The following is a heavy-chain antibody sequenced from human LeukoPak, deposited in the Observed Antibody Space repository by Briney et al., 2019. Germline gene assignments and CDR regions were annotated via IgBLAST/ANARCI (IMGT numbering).Heavy chain of an antibody. CDR2: INHSGST. CDR1: GGSFSGYY. D-gene: IGHD5-24*01. CDR3: ARVQAERWLQLGYYYYYMDV. Sequence: SETLSLTCAVYGGSFSGYYWSWIRQPPGKGLEWIGEINHSGSTNYNPSLKSRVTISVDTSKNQFSLKLSSVTAADTAVHYCARVQAERWLQLGYYYYYMDVWGKGTTVTVSS. V-gene: IGHV4-34*01. J-gene: IGHJ6*03.